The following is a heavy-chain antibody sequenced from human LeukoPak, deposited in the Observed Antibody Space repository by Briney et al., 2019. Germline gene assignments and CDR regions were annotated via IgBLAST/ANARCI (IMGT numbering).Heavy chain of an antibody. J-gene: IGHJ6*02. CDR3: ARTGDGSGSYSYYYGMDV. CDR1: GYTFTGYY. Sequence: ASVKVSCKASGYTFTGYYMHWVRQAPGQGLEWMGWISPNSGGTNYAQKFQGRVTMTRDTSISTAYMELSRLRSDDTAVYYCARTGDGSGSYSYYYGMDVWGQGTTVTVSS. D-gene: IGHD3-10*01. CDR2: ISPNSGGT. V-gene: IGHV1-2*02.